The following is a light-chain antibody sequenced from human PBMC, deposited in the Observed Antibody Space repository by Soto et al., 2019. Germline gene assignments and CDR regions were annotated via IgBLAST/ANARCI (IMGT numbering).Light chain of an antibody. J-gene: IGLJ2*01. V-gene: IGLV2-11*01. CDR1: SSDVGLFNY. Sequence: QSALTQPRSVSGSPGQSVTISCTGSSSDVGLFNYVSWYQQHPGKAPKLMIYDVTERPSGVPDRFSGSKSGNTASLTISGLQAEDEADYYCCSYAGTYSHVAFGGGTKLTVL. CDR2: DVT. CDR3: CSYAGTYSHVA.